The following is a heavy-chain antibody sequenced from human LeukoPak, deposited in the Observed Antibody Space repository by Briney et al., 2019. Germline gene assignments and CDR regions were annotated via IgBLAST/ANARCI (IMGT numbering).Heavy chain of an antibody. CDR1: GGSVRSDNYY. V-gene: IGHV4-39*07. J-gene: IGHJ4*02. D-gene: IGHD6-13*01. Sequence: SETLSLTRTVSGGSVRSDNYYWGWIRQPPGKGLEWIGEINHSGSTNYNPSLKSRVTISVDTSKNQFSLKLSSVTAADTAVYYCARGRSIDYWGQGTLVTVSS. CDR3: ARGRSIDY. CDR2: INHSGST.